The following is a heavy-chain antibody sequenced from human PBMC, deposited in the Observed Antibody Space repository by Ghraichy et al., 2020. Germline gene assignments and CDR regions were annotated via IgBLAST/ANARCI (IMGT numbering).Heavy chain of an antibody. CDR1: GGSIRSSNW. CDR2: IYHSGST. Sequence: SETLSLTCSISGGSIRSSNWWSWVRQPPGKGLEWIGEIYHSGSTKYNPSLKSRVIISVDKSKNQFSLKLSSVTAADTAVYYCAREEYDGIADYGRGWYFDLWGRGTLVAVSS. CDR3: AREEYDGIADYGRGWYFDL. J-gene: IGHJ2*01. V-gene: IGHV4-4*02. D-gene: IGHD6-13*01.